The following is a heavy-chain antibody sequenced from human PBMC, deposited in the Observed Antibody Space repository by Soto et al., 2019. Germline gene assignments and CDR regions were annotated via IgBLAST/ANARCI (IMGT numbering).Heavy chain of an antibody. D-gene: IGHD3-22*01. Sequence: PGGSLRLSCAASGFTFSNAWMSWVRQAPGKGLEWVGRIKSKTDGGTTDYAAPVKGRFTISRDDSKNTLYLQMNSLKTEDTAVYYCTTHPSYDSSGYYYCWGQGTLVTV. CDR3: TTHPSYDSSGYYYC. CDR2: IKSKTDGGTT. V-gene: IGHV3-15*01. J-gene: IGHJ4*02. CDR1: GFTFSNAW.